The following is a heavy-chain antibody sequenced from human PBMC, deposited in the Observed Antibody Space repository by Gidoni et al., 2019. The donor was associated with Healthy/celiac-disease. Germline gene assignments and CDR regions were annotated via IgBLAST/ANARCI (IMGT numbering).Heavy chain of an antibody. D-gene: IGHD2-2*01. CDR2: INTNTGNP. CDR1: GYTFTSSA. V-gene: IGHV7-4-1*02. Sequence: QVQLVQSGSELKKPGAAVKVSCNASGYTFTSSAMNRFRQSPGHGLEWMGWINTNTGNPTYAQGFTGRFVFSLDTSVSTAYLQISSLKAEDTAVYYCARTSLFCSSTSCYPRDGDYWGQRTLVTVSS. CDR3: ARTSLFCSSTSCYPRDGDY. J-gene: IGHJ4*02.